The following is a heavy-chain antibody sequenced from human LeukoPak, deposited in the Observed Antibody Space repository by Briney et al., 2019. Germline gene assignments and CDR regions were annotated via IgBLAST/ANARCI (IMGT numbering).Heavy chain of an antibody. V-gene: IGHV3-23*01. D-gene: IGHD6-13*01. Sequence: GGSLRLSCVVSGFTFSSYAMSWVRQAPGKGLEWVSGISGGADSTYYADSVKGRFTISRDNSKNTLYLQMNSLRAEDTAVYYCAKDRGSSWASDYWGQGTLVTVSS. CDR1: GFTFSSYA. CDR3: AKDRGSSWASDY. J-gene: IGHJ4*02. CDR2: ISGGADST.